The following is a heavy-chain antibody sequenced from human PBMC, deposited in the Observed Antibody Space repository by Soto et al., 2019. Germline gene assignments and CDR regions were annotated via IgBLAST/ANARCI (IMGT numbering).Heavy chain of an antibody. Sequence: PGGSLRLSCAASGFTFSSYAMHWVRQAPGKGLEWVAVISYDGSNKYYADSVKGRFTISRDNSKNTLYLQMNSLRAEDTAVYYCAGDRPEGIYIAAAGLFDYWGQGTLVTVSS. CDR3: AGDRPEGIYIAAAGLFDY. CDR1: GFTFSSYA. D-gene: IGHD6-13*01. J-gene: IGHJ4*02. CDR2: ISYDGSNK. V-gene: IGHV3-30-3*01.